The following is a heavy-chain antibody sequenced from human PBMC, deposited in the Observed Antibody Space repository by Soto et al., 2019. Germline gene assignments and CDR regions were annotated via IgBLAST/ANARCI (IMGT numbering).Heavy chain of an antibody. CDR3: ARRKGTTPAVWDVGL. V-gene: IGHV4-59*11. J-gene: IGHJ2*01. D-gene: IGHD1-7*01. CDR2: VYPDGKT. Sequence: QVQLQESGPGLVKPSETLSLTCTVSGDYISSHYWSWIRQPPGKGLEWIGYVYPDGKTASTPSPKGRVTRSMDTSKNQISLTLTSVTAADTAVYYCARRKGTTPAVWDVGLWGRGTLVTVSS. CDR1: GDYISSHY.